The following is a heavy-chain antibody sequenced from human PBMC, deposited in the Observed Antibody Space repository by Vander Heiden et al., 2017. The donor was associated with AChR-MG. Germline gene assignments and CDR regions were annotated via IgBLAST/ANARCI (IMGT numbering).Heavy chain of an antibody. J-gene: IGHJ3*01. CDR1: GYRFTSYF. Sequence: EVQLVQSGAEVKKPGESLKISCKGSGYRFTSYFIGWVRQMPGKGLEWMGIIYPGDSDIRYSPSFRGQVTFSVDKSISTAFLHWSSLKASDTAMYYCARGRDWELPNAFDVWGQGTVVSASS. D-gene: IGHD1-7*01. V-gene: IGHV5-51*01. CDR3: ARGRDWELPNAFDV. CDR2: IYPGDSDI.